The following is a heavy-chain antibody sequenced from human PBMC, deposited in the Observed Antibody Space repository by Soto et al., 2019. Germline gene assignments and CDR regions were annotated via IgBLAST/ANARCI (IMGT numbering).Heavy chain of an antibody. V-gene: IGHV5-10-1*01. CDR3: ARHLYDNRNYLDALDV. J-gene: IGHJ3*01. Sequence: PGGSLKTSCNVSGYSLTTFWISWVRQMPEKGLEWMGRLDPADSFTNYSPSFQGHVTISVDKSINTAYLQWSSLKASDTAIYYCARHLYDNRNYLDALDVWGQGTMVTVSS. D-gene: IGHD3-22*01. CDR2: LDPADSFT. CDR1: GYSLTTFW.